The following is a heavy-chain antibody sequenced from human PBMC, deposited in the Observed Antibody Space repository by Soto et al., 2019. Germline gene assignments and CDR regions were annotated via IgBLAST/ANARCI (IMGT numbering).Heavy chain of an antibody. J-gene: IGHJ3*02. V-gene: IGHV3-23*01. CDR1: GFTFSSYS. CDR3: AKCMQVNWNYDAFHI. CDR2: ITASGGTT. Sequence: GGSLRLSCTASGFTFSSYSMSWVRQAPGKGLEWVSHITASGGTTYYADSVKGRFTISRDSSRNTLYLQMNSLRAEDTALYYCAKCMQVNWNYDAFHIWGQGTMVTVS. D-gene: IGHD1-7*01.